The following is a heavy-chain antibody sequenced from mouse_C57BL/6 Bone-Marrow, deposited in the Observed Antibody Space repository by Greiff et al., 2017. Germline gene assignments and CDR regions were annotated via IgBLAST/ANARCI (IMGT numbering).Heavy chain of an antibody. Sequence: QVQLQQPGAELVKPGASVKLSCKASGYTFTSYWMHWVKQRPGQGLEWIGMIHPNSGSTNYNQKFKDKATLTADKSSSTAYMQLSSLTSEDSAVYYCARGGGMDYWGQGTSVTVSS. J-gene: IGHJ4*01. CDR3: ARGGGMDY. CDR2: IHPNSGST. V-gene: IGHV1-64*01. CDR1: GYTFTSYW.